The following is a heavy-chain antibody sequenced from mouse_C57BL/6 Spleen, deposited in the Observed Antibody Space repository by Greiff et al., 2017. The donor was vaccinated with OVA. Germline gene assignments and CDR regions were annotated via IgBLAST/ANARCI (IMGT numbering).Heavy chain of an antibody. CDR3: ARNWRYYDFDY. D-gene: IGHD1-1*01. V-gene: IGHV2-2*01. J-gene: IGHJ2*01. CDR1: GFSLTSYG. CDR2: IWSGGST. Sequence: QVQLQQSGPGLVQPSQSLSITCTVSGFSLTSYGVHWVRQSPGKGLEWLGVIWSGGSTDYNAAFISRLSISKDNSTSQVFFKMNSLQADDTAIYYCARNWRYYDFDYWGQGTTLTVSS.